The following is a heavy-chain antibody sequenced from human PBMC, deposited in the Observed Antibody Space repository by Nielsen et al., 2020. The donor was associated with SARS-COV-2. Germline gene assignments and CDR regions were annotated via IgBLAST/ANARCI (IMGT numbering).Heavy chain of an antibody. CDR2: ISYDGSNK. D-gene: IGHD5-18*01. CDR1: GFTFSSYG. Sequence: GGSLRLSCAASGFTFSSYGMHWVRQAPGKGLEWVAVISYDGSNKYYADSVKGRFTISRDNSKNTLYLQMNSLRAEDTAVYYCAKTRRGYSYGPTDDYWGQGTLVTVSS. J-gene: IGHJ4*02. CDR3: AKTRRGYSYGPTDDY. V-gene: IGHV3-30*18.